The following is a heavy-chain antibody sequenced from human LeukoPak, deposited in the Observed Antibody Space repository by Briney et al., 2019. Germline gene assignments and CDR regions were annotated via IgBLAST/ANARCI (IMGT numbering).Heavy chain of an antibody. CDR1: GFTLPYG. CDR2: IYSGGRT. Sequence: GGTLRLSCVVSGFTLPYGMSWVRQAPGKGLEWVSVIYSGGRTYYADSVKGRFTISRDNSKNTLYLQMNSLRAEDTAVYYCARVEGSGSYYYSFNYWGQGTLVTVSS. D-gene: IGHD3-10*01. CDR3: ARVEGSGSYYYSFNY. J-gene: IGHJ4*02. V-gene: IGHV3-66*01.